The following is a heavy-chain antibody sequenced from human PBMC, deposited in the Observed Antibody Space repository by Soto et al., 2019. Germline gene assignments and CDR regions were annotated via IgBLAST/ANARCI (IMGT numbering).Heavy chain of an antibody. Sequence: ASVKVSCKASGYTFTSYGISWVRQAPGQGLEWMGWISAYNGNTNYAQKLQGRVTMTTDTSTSTAYMELRSLRSDDTAVYYCARVDDTIFGVADYYYYGMDVWGQGTTVTVSS. CDR1: GYTFTSYG. J-gene: IGHJ6*02. D-gene: IGHD3-3*01. CDR3: ARVDDTIFGVADYYYYGMDV. V-gene: IGHV1-18*01. CDR2: ISAYNGNT.